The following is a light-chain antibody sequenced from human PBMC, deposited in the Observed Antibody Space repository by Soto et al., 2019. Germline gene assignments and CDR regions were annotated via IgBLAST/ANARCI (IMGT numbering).Light chain of an antibody. CDR2: WAS. V-gene: IGKV4-1*01. CDR3: QQYYTNSWS. CDR1: QSVLYSPNNKNY. Sequence: DIVMTQSPDSLAVSLGERATINCKSSQSVLYSPNNKNYLAWYQHKPGQPPKMLIYWASIRESGVPDRCSGSGSGTDFTLTISSVPSQDVAVYYCQQYYTNSWSFGQGTKLEIK. J-gene: IGKJ1*01.